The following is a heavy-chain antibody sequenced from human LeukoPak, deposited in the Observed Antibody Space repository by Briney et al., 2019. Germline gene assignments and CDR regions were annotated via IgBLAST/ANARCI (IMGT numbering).Heavy chain of an antibody. D-gene: IGHD5-18*01. J-gene: IGHJ4*02. CDR1: GGSFSGYY. CDR3: ASWTWIQLY. V-gene: IGHV4-34*01. Sequence: ASETLSLTCAVYGGSFSGYYWSWIRQPPGEGLEWIGEINHSGSTNYNPSLKSRVTISVDTSKDQFSLKLSSVTAADTAAYYCASWTWIQLYWGQGTLVTVSS. CDR2: INHSGST.